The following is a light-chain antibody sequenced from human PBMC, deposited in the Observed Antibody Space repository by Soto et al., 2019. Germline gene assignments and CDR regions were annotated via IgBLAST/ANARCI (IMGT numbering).Light chain of an antibody. CDR3: QLSHSTPLM. CDR1: QNINTY. CDR2: AAS. V-gene: IGKV1-39*01. J-gene: IGKJ1*01. Sequence: DIQMTQSPSSLSASVVDRVTITCRASQNINTYLNWYQQKPGKAPKLLIYAASALRSGVPSRFSGSGSGTDFTLTISSLQPEDCATYYCQLSHSTPLMFGQGTKVDIK.